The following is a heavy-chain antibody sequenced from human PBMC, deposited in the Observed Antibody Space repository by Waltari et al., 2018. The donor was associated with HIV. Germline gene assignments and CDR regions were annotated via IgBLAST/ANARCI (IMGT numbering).Heavy chain of an antibody. CDR3: SRTSSGSDYYYEVDV. CDR1: GGSINSGGYY. D-gene: IGHD3-3*01. V-gene: IGHV4-61*02. J-gene: IGHJ6*02. CDR2: LSTSGST. Sequence: HLQASAPELVKASQTPSRTCTVSGGSINSGGYYWNWNRQHAGRGLEWIGRLSTSGSTNYNPSLKSRVTMTVDTSKNQFSLRLTSVTASDTAIYYCSRTSSGSDYYYEVDVWGQGTTVTVS.